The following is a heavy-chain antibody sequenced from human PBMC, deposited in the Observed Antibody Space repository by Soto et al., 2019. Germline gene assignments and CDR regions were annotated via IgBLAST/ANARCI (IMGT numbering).Heavy chain of an antibody. CDR1: GYSFTSYW. Sequence: GESLKISCKGSGYSFTSYWISWVRQMPGKGLEWMGRIDPSDSYTNHSSSFQGHVTISADKSISTAYLQWSSLKASDTAMYYCAMPYYYDSSGYYYYWGQGTLVTVSS. J-gene: IGHJ4*02. D-gene: IGHD3-22*01. CDR3: AMPYYYDSSGYYYY. CDR2: IDPSDSYT. V-gene: IGHV5-10-1*01.